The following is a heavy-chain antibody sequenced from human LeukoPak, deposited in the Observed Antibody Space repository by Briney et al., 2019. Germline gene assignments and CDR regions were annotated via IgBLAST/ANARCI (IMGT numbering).Heavy chain of an antibody. V-gene: IGHV3-23*01. Sequence: PGGSLRLPCAASGFTFSSYAMSWVRQAPGKGLEWVSAISGSGGSTYYADSVKGRFTISRDNSKNTLYLQMNSLRAEDTAVYYCASTYYYDSSGYSHPPGAFDIWGQGTMVTVSS. CDR3: ASTYYYDSSGYSHPPGAFDI. CDR1: GFTFSSYA. J-gene: IGHJ3*02. D-gene: IGHD3-22*01. CDR2: ISGSGGST.